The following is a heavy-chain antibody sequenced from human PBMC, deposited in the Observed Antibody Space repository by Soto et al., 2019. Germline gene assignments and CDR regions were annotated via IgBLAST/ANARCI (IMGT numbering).Heavy chain of an antibody. Sequence: PGGFLRLSCAASGFTFISYAMSWVRQAPGKGLEWVSAISGSGGSTYYADSVKGRFTISRDNSKNTLYLQMNSLRAEDTAVYYCAKAYSNQEVVDYYMDVWGKGTTVTVSS. CDR2: ISGSGGST. V-gene: IGHV3-23*01. D-gene: IGHD4-4*01. CDR3: AKAYSNQEVVDYYMDV. J-gene: IGHJ6*03. CDR1: GFTFISYA.